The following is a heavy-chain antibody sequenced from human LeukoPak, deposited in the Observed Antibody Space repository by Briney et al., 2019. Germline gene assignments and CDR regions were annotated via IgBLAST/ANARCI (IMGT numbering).Heavy chain of an antibody. J-gene: IGHJ4*02. CDR3: ARGVVAAAGSYHYFPY. CDR2: ISGSGATT. V-gene: IGHV3-23*01. CDR1: GLTLSSYA. D-gene: IGHD6-13*01. Sequence: GGSLRLSCVASGLTLSSYAMNWVRQAPGKGLEWVSVISGSGATTYYADSMKGRFTISRDNSKNTLYLQMNSLAAEDTAVYYCARGVVAAAGSYHYFPYWGQGTLVTVSS.